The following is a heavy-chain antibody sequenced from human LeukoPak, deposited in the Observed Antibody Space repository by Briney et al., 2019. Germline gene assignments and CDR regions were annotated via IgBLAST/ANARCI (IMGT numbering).Heavy chain of an antibody. Sequence: SETLSPTCTVSGGSISSYYWSWIRQPPGKGLEWIGYIYYSGSTNYNPSLKSRVTISVDTSKNQFSLKLSSVTAADTAVYYCARALWYYGMDVWGQGTTVTVSS. V-gene: IGHV4-59*01. CDR2: IYYSGST. D-gene: IGHD2-21*01. CDR1: GGSISSYY. CDR3: ARALWYYGMDV. J-gene: IGHJ6*02.